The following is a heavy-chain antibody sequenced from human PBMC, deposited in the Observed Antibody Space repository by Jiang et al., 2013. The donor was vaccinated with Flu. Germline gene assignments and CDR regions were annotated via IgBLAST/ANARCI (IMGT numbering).Heavy chain of an antibody. CDR1: GNTFSNYY. CDR3: ARDRACGGACYYLFYX. CDR2: INPTGGYT. D-gene: IGHD2-21*02. V-gene: IGHV1-46*01. J-gene: IGHJ5*02. Sequence: QSGAEVKKPGASVKVSCKASGNTFSNYYMHWVRQAPGQGLEWMGMINPTGGYTTYAQKFQGRVTMTRDTSTSTVYMELSNLRSEDTAVYYCARDRACGGACYYLFYXWGQGTLVTISS.